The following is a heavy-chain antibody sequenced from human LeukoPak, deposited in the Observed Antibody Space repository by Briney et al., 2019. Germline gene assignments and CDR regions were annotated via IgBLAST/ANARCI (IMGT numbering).Heavy chain of an antibody. D-gene: IGHD2-2*01. V-gene: IGHV3-7*01. Sequence: GGSLRLSCAASGFTFSSYAMSWVRQAPGKGLEWVANIRQDGSEKYYVDSVKGRFTISRDNAKNSLYLQMNSLRAEDTAVYYCARHQLLCFDYWGQGTLVTVSS. J-gene: IGHJ4*02. CDR1: GFTFSSYA. CDR2: IRQDGSEK. CDR3: ARHQLLCFDY.